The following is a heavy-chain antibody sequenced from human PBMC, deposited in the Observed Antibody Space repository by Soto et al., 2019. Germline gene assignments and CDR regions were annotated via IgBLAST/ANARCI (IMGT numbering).Heavy chain of an antibody. Sequence: EVQLLESGGGLVQPGGSLRLSCAASGFTFSSHVMSWVRQAPGKGLEWVSGISTGGGSTNYADSVKGRFTISRDNSKNTLKLQMKSLRAEDTAVYSCARSRELIASAGSFDYWGQGTLVTVSS. J-gene: IGHJ4*02. V-gene: IGHV3-23*01. CDR3: ARSRELIASAGSFDY. CDR1: GFTFSSHV. D-gene: IGHD6-25*01. CDR2: ISTGGGST.